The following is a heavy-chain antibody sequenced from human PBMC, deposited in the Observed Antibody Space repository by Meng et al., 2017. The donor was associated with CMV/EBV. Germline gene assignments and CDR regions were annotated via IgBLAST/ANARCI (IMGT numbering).Heavy chain of an antibody. CDR3: AREGYCSSTSCYPSDAFDI. Sequence: GESLKISCAASGFTFDDYAMHWVRQAPGKGLEWVSLISWDGGSTYYADSVKGRFTISRDNSKNSLYLQMNSLRAEDTAVYYCAREGYCSSTSCYPSDAFDIWGQGTMVTVSS. D-gene: IGHD2-2*01. CDR2: ISWDGGST. CDR1: GFTFDDYA. V-gene: IGHV3-43D*03. J-gene: IGHJ3*02.